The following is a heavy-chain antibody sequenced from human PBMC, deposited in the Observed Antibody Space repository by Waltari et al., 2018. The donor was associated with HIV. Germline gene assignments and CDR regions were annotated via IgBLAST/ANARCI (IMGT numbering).Heavy chain of an antibody. CDR2: INPRSGDT. CDR3: ARGYSAQNPKLGAGGY. V-gene: IGHV1-2*02. CDR1: GYTFSNSY. Sequence: QLVQSGAEVKKPGASVKVSCKASGYTFSNSYIHWVRQSPGQGLEWMGWINPRSGDTHYAHKFQGGVTITRDTSISTVYMELSRLTYDDTADYYCARGYSAQNPKLGAGGYWGQGTLVTVSS. J-gene: IGHJ4*02. D-gene: IGHD7-27*01.